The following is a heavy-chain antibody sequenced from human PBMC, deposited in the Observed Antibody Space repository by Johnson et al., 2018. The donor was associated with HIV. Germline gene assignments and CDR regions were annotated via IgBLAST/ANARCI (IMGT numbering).Heavy chain of an antibody. Sequence: VQLVESGGGVVRPGESLRLSCAASGFTFDDYGMSWVRQAPGKGLQWVSGINWNGGSIGYEDSVKGRFTISRDNAENFLYLQMNSLRVEDTAVYYCARDPRLGELKIDRRGYAVDIWGQGTMVTVSS. CDR3: ARDPRLGELKIDRRGYAVDI. CDR2: INWNGGSI. J-gene: IGHJ3*02. D-gene: IGHD3-16*01. CDR1: GFTFDDYG. V-gene: IGHV3-20*04.